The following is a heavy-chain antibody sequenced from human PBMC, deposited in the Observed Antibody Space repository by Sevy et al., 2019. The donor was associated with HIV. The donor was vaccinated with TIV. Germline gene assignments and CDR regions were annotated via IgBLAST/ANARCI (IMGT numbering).Heavy chain of an antibody. J-gene: IGHJ4*02. D-gene: IGHD5-18*01. Sequence: GGSLRLSCAASEFSFSSYSMNWVRQAPGQGLEWVSYISSSSSTMYYEDSVKGRFTISRDNAKNSLYLQMNTLRAEDTAVYDCARTKSNTAMVSSDYWGQGTLVTVSS. CDR2: ISSSSSTM. CDR3: ARTKSNTAMVSSDY. CDR1: EFSFSSYS. V-gene: IGHV3-48*01.